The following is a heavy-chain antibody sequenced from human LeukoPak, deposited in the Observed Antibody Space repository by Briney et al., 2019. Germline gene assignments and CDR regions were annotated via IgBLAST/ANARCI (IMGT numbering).Heavy chain of an antibody. J-gene: IGHJ4*02. V-gene: IGHV1-46*01. CDR1: GYTFTSHY. CDR3: AREGWLRDFDY. CDR2: INPSGGST. Sequence: ASVKVSCKASGYTFTSHYMHWVRQAPGQGLEWMGIINPSGGSTSYAQKFQGRVTMTRDMSTSTVYMELSSLRSEDTAVYYCAREGWLRDFDYWGQGTLVTVSS. D-gene: IGHD5-24*01.